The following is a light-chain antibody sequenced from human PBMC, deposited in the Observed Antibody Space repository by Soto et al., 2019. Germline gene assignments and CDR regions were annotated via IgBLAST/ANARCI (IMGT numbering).Light chain of an antibody. CDR2: HTS. CDR3: QHYAIWHPGLI. CDR1: QSVDGN. Sequence: VMTQSPATLSVSPGERATLSCRASQSVDGNLAWYQHKPGQAPRLLIYHTSTRATGIPARFSGSGSGTEFTLTISSLQSEDFAVYYCQHYAIWHPGLIFGGGTKVAIK. J-gene: IGKJ4*01. V-gene: IGKV3-15*01.